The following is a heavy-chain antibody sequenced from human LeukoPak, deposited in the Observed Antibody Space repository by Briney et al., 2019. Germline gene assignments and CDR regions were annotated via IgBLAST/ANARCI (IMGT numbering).Heavy chain of an antibody. CDR1: GFTFSHYA. V-gene: IGHV3-30*01. CDR3: VRDLSGHYSFDH. D-gene: IGHD4-17*01. J-gene: IGHJ4*02. Sequence: GGSLRLSCAASGFTFSHYAMHWVRPPPGKGLEWVTFVSAEGDRRYYADSVKGRCTISRDDSKSSLYLQMNSLRAEDTALYYCVRDLSGHYSFDHWGQGALVTVSS. CDR2: VSAEGDRR.